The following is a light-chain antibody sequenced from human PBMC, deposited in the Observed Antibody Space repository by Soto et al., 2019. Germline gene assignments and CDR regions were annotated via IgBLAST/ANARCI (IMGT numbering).Light chain of an antibody. CDR2: QDS. CDR3: QAWNSSTAHVV. J-gene: IGLJ2*01. CDR1: ELEYKY. V-gene: IGLV3-1*01. Sequence: SYELTQPPSVSVSPGQTASITCSGDELEYKYTCWYQQKPGQSPVLVIYQDSKRPSGIPERFSASTSGNTATLTIGGTQSMDEADYYCQAWNSSTAHVVFGGGTKLTVL.